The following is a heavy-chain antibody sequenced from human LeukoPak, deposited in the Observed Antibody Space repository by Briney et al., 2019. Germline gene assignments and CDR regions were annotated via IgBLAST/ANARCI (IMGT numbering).Heavy chain of an antibody. V-gene: IGHV4-38-2*02. Sequence: SETLSLTCTVSGGSISSYYWSWIRQPPGKGLEWIGSIYHSGSTYYNPSLKSRVTISVDTSKNQFSLKLSSVTAADTAVYYCARDYSSSGYYYSYMDVWGKGTTVTVSS. D-gene: IGHD6-6*01. CDR2: IYHSGST. CDR1: GGSISSYY. J-gene: IGHJ6*03. CDR3: ARDYSSSGYYYSYMDV.